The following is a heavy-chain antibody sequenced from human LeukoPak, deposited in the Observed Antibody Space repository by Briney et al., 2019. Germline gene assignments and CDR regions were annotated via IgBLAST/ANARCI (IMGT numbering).Heavy chain of an antibody. Sequence: SETLSLTCTVSGGSISNYYWSWIRQPPGKRLEWIGYIYYSGSTNYNPSLKSRVTISVDTSKNQFSLKLNSVTAADTAVYYCARRAYGSGSFNRYYFDYWGQGTLVAVSS. CDR1: GGSISNYY. V-gene: IGHV4-59*08. CDR3: ARRAYGSGSFNRYYFDY. CDR2: IYYSGST. J-gene: IGHJ4*02. D-gene: IGHD3-10*01.